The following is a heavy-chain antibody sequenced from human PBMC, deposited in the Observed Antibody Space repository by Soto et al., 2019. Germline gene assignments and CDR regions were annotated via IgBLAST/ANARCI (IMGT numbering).Heavy chain of an antibody. V-gene: IGHV3-23*01. CDR2: ISGGGGGT. CDR1: GFSFSNYA. Sequence: PGGSLRLSCAASGFSFSNYAMNWVRQAPGKGLEWVSGISGGGGGTYYADSVKGRFIISRDNSKNTVYLQMNSLRAEDTAVYYCVKHQVSLVRGISPFDYWGQGALVTVSS. J-gene: IGHJ4*02. D-gene: IGHD3-10*01. CDR3: VKHQVSLVRGISPFDY.